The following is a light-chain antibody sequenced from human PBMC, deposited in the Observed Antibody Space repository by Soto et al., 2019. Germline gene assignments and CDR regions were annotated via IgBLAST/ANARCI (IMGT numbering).Light chain of an antibody. CDR2: DAP. V-gene: IGKV1-5*01. Sequence: QMTQSPSSVSASVGVRFTITFRASQVIDTWLAWYHQNPGKAPXXLIYDAPRLESGVPSRFLGSGSGTEFTLTISSLKPADFATYYCQQYNTYSTFGQGTKVDIK. CDR3: QQYNTYST. J-gene: IGKJ1*01. CDR1: QVIDTW.